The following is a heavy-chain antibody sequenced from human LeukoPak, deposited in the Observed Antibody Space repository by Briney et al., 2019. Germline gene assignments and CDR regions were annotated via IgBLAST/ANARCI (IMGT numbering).Heavy chain of an antibody. Sequence: GGSLRLSCVASGFSFSTSSMTWVRQSPGKGLEWLANIKEDGSGKVYVDSVKGRFTISRDNAKNSLYLQMNTLRVDDSAVYYCARDPYSEKYCAFDIWGQGTMVTISP. J-gene: IGHJ3*02. V-gene: IGHV3-7*01. D-gene: IGHD1-26*01. CDR1: GFSFSTSS. CDR3: ARDPYSEKYCAFDI. CDR2: IKEDGSGK.